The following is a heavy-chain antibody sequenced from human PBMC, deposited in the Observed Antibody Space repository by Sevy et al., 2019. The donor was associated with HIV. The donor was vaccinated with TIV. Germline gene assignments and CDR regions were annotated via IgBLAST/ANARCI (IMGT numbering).Heavy chain of an antibody. J-gene: IGHJ3*02. CDR3: ARRGIETLYYDFWSGYYGAFDI. Sequence: ASVKVSCKASGYTFTSYGISWVRQAPGQGLEWMGWISAYNGNTNYAQKLQGRLTMTTDTSTSTAYLELRSLRSDDTAVYYCARRGIETLYYDFWSGYYGAFDIWGQGTMVTVSS. V-gene: IGHV1-18*01. D-gene: IGHD3-3*01. CDR1: GYTFTSYG. CDR2: ISAYNGNT.